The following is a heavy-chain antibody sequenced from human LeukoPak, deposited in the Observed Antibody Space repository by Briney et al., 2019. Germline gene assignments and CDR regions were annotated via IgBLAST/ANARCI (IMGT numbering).Heavy chain of an antibody. CDR1: GFTFSGPA. CDR2: IDQKDKGYATAT. CDR3: TRDSGTYNWFDP. Sequence: GGSLRLSCAASGFTFSGPAIHWVRQSSGKGLEWVGQIDQKDKGYATATAYAASVKGRFTISRDDSINTAYPQMKSLKTEDTALYYCTRDSGTYNWFDPWGQGTLVTVSS. D-gene: IGHD1-26*01. V-gene: IGHV3-73*01. J-gene: IGHJ5*02.